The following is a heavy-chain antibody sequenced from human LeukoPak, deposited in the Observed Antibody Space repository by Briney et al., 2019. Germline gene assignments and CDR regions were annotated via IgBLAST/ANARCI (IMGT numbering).Heavy chain of an antibody. V-gene: IGHV4-38-2*02. CDR1: GYSISSGYY. CDR2: IYHSGST. CDR3: ATGRDGSGSYYNP. D-gene: IGHD3-10*01. J-gene: IGHJ5*02. Sequence: SETLSLTCTVSGYSISSGYYWGWIRQPPGKGLEWIGSIYHSGSTYYNPSLKSRVTISVDTSKNQFSLKLSSVTAADTAVYYCATGRDGSGSYYNPWGQGTLVTVSS.